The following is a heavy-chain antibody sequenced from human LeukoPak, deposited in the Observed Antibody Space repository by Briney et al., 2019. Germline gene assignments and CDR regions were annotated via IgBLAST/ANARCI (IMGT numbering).Heavy chain of an antibody. J-gene: IGHJ4*02. D-gene: IGHD1-26*01. CDR1: GFTFSSYA. CDR3: AKGARWELPLDY. CDR2: ISGSGGRT. Sequence: GGSLRLSCAASGFTFSSYAMSWVRQAPGKGLEWDSAISGSGGRTYYADSVKGRFTTSGDNSMDTLYLQMNSLRADDTAVYYCAKGARWELPLDYWGQGTLVTVSS. V-gene: IGHV3-23*01.